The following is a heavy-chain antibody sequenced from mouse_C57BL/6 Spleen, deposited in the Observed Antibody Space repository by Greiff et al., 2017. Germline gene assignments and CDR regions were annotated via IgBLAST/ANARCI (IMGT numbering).Heavy chain of an antibody. J-gene: IGHJ2*01. CDR1: GYAFSSSW. CDR2: IYPGDGDT. D-gene: IGHD1-1*01. V-gene: IGHV1-82*01. CDR3: AVYYYGSSVDY. Sequence: VQLVESGPELVKPGASVKISCKASGYAFSSSWMNWVKQRPGKGLEWIGRIYPGDGDTNYNGKFKGKATLTADKSSSTAYMQLSSLTSEDSAVYFCAVYYYGSSVDYWGQGTTLTVSS.